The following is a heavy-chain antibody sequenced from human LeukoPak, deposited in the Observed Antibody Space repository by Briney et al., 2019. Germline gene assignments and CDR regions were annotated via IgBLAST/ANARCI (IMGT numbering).Heavy chain of an antibody. J-gene: IGHJ4*02. CDR1: GFTLNSNW. CDR2: INEDGRGT. Sequence: GGSLRLSCAVSGFTLNSNWIHWVRQAPGQGLVWVSRINEDGRGTSYADSVKGRFTISRDKSKNTLYLQMNSLRAEDTAVYYCAKLAGTFSAIMSVAYFDYWGQGTLVTVSS. V-gene: IGHV3-74*01. D-gene: IGHD1-1*01. CDR3: AKLAGTFSAIMSVAYFDY.